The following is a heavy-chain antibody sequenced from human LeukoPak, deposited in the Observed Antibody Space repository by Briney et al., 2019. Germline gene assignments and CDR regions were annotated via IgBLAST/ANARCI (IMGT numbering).Heavy chain of an antibody. V-gene: IGHV3-21*01. D-gene: IGHD4-23*01. CDR3: ARCPVGSPNFDY. J-gene: IGHJ4*02. Sequence: PGGSLRLSRAASGFTFSSYSMNWVRQAPGKGLEWVSYISSSSSYIYYADSVKGRFTISRDNAKNSLYLQMNSLRAEDTAVYYCARCPVGSPNFDYWGQGTLVTVSS. CDR1: GFTFSSYS. CDR2: ISSSSSYI.